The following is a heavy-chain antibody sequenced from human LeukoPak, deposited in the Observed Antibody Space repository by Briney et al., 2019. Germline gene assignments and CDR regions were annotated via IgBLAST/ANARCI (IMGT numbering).Heavy chain of an antibody. V-gene: IGHV1-46*01. CDR2: INPSGGST. CDR1: GYTFTSYY. CDR3: ARSPDIVVVPAAILDWYYFDY. D-gene: IGHD2-2*02. J-gene: IGHJ4*02. Sequence: ASVKVSCKASGYTFTSYYMHWMRQPPGQGLEWMGIINPSGGSTSYEQKFQGRVTMTRDMSTSTVYMELSSLRSEDTAVYYCARSPDIVVVPAAILDWYYFDYWGQGTLVTVSS.